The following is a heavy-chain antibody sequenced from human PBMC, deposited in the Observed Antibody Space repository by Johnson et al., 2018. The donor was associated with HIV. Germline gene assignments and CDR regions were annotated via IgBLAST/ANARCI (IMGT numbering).Heavy chain of an antibody. Sequence: VQLVESGGGLVKPGGSLRLSCAASGFTFNNAWMSWVRQAPGKGLEWVADIKCDGSEKYYADSVKGRFTISRDNSKNSLYLQMNSLRAEDTAVYYCARDRTSQRWELLPDDAFDIWGKGQWSPSLQ. CDR3: ARDRTSQRWELLPDDAFDI. CDR1: GFTFNNAW. D-gene: IGHD1-26*01. CDR2: IKCDGSEK. J-gene: IGHJ3*02. V-gene: IGHV3-7*01.